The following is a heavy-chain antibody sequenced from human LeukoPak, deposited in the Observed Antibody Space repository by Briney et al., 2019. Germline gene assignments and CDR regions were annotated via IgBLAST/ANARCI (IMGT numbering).Heavy chain of an antibody. Sequence: GGSLKPSCAPSRFTFSGSDMHSVRQASGKGLEWIGRITTKAKSYATASAASLRGRVTISRDDSRNTAYLQMNSLRTEDTAVYYCTTYRSGHYWGQGTLVTVSS. CDR1: RFTFSGSD. D-gene: IGHD6-19*01. CDR2: ITTKAKSYAT. J-gene: IGHJ4*02. V-gene: IGHV3-73*01. CDR3: TTYRSGHY.